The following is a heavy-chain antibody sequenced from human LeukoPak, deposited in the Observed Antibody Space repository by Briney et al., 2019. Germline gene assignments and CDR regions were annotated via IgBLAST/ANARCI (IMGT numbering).Heavy chain of an antibody. V-gene: IGHV3-69-1*02. CDR2: IGSGGKI. D-gene: IGHD1-1*01. CDR1: GFSISGRD. CDR3: ATTVWTGQFPDYFDV. J-gene: IGHJ4*02. Sequence: GGSLRLSCAVSGFSISGRDMTWGRQAPGKGLEWVSSIGSGGKIFYTDSVKGRFTVSRGTSKNTLFLQMNSLRAEDTAVYYCATTVWTGQFPDYFDVWGQGALVTVSS.